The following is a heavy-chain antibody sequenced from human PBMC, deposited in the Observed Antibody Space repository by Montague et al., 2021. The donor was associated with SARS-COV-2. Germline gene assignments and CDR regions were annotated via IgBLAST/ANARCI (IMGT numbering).Heavy chain of an antibody. CDR3: ASGADDYYYGLDV. CDR1: GGSISSYY. CDR2: VYYSESR. V-gene: IGHV4-59*01. J-gene: IGHJ6*02. D-gene: IGHD3-10*01. Sequence: SETLSLTCTVSGGSISSYYWHWIWQPPWQGLERMWYVYYSESRNYYSTLKSRVTISVDTSKNQFSLKLRSVTAADTAVYYCASGADDYYYGLDVWGQGTMVTVSS.